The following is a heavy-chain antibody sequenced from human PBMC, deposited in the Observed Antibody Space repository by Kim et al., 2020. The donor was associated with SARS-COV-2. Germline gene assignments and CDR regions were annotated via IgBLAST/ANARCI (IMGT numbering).Heavy chain of an antibody. V-gene: IGHV3-30-3*01. CDR3: ARDGIPDYDFWSGSSGYFDY. Sequence: GGSLRLSCAASGFTFSSYAMHWVRQAPGKGLEWVAVISYDGSNKYYADSVKGRFTISRDNSKNTLYLQMNSLRAEDTAVYYCARDGIPDYDFWSGSSGYFDYWGQGTLVTVSS. J-gene: IGHJ4*02. CDR2: ISYDGSNK. CDR1: GFTFSSYA. D-gene: IGHD3-3*01.